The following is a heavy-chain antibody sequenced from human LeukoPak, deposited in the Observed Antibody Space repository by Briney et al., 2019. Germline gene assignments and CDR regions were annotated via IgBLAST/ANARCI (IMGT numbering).Heavy chain of an antibody. CDR3: ARDSARGDIVVVPAAIEPNYYYYGMDV. J-gene: IGHJ6*02. CDR2: IIPIFGTA. D-gene: IGHD2-2*02. V-gene: IGHV1-69*13. CDR1: GGTFSSYA. Sequence: SVKVSCKASGGTFSSYAISWVRQAPGQGLEWVGGIIPIFGTANYAQKFQGRVTNTADESTSTAYMELSSLRSEDTAVYYCARDSARGDIVVVPAAIEPNYYYYGMDVWGQGTTVTVSS.